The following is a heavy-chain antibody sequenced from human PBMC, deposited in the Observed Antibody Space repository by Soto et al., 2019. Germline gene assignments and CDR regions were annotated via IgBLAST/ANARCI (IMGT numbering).Heavy chain of an antibody. CDR3: ARCPTRVELRGLSYYGMDV. D-gene: IGHD1-7*01. V-gene: IGHV1-2*04. CDR2: INPNSGGT. CDR1: GYTFTGYD. J-gene: IGHJ6*02. Sequence: ASVKVSCEASGYTFTGYDIHWVRQAPGQGLEWMGWINPNSGGTNYAQKFQGWVTMTRDTSISTAYMELSRLSSDDTAVYYCARCPTRVELRGLSYYGMDVWGQGTTVTVSS.